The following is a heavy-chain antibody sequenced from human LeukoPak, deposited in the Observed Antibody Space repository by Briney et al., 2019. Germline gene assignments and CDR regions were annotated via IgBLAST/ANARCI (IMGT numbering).Heavy chain of an antibody. CDR1: GYTFTSYG. CDR2: ISAYNGNT. CDR3: ARDGGPGIWFGENYYYGMDV. Sequence: GASVKVSCKASGYTFTSYGISWVRQAPGQGLEWMGWISAYNGNTNYAQKLQGRVTMTTDTSTSTAYMELRGLRSDDTAVYYCARDGGPGIWFGENYYYGMDVWGQGTTVTVSS. D-gene: IGHD3-10*01. V-gene: IGHV1-18*01. J-gene: IGHJ6*02.